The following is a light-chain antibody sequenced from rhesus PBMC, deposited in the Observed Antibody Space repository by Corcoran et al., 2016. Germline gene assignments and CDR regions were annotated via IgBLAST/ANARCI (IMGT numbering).Light chain of an antibody. V-gene: IGKV3-24*04. CDR1: QSVGSY. J-gene: IGKJ3*01. CDR3: QQRFT. CDR2: GAS. Sequence: EAVVTQSPATLSLSPGERATLSCRASQSVGSYLAWYQQSPGQAPRLLIYGASNRATGIPDRCTGSGSGTVFSLTITRLEPEDVGVYYCQQRFTFGPGTKLDIK.